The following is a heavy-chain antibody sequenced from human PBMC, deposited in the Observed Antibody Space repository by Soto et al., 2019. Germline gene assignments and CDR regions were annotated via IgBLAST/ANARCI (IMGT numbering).Heavy chain of an antibody. V-gene: IGHV3-15*07. CDR1: GFTFSNAW. Sequence: GGSLRLSCAASGFTFSNAWMNWVRQAPGKGPEWVARIKSKTDGGTTDYAAPVKGRFTISRDDSKNTLFLQMNSLKTEDTAVYYCTTSILTGYFRWSIFDYWGQGNLVTVSS. CDR2: IKSKTDGGTT. CDR3: TTSILTGYFRWSIFDY. D-gene: IGHD3-9*01. J-gene: IGHJ4*02.